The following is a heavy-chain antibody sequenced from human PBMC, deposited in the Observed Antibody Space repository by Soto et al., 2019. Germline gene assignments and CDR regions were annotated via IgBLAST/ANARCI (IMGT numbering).Heavy chain of an antibody. CDR1: GFTFSSYG. J-gene: IGHJ4*02. V-gene: IGHV3-30*18. Sequence: GGSLRLSCAASGFTFSSYGMHWVRQAPGKGLEWVAVISYDGSNKYYADSVKGRFTISRDNSKNTLYLQMNSLRAEDTAVYYCAKDLGGLGQWLTPPDYWGQGTLVTVSS. D-gene: IGHD6-19*01. CDR2: ISYDGSNK. CDR3: AKDLGGLGQWLTPPDY.